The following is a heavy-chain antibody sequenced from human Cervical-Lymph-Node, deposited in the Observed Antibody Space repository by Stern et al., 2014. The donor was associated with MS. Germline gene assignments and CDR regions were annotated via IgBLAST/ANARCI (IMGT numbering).Heavy chain of an antibody. CDR3: ARDAPEQTAVGGPGGRY. CDR1: GGNFINSA. J-gene: IGHJ4*02. Sequence: QVQLVQSGAEMERPGSSVKVSCKASGGNFINSAFSWVRQAPGHGLEWIGGIITLFSTSKYAQSFKGRLTITADKATSTVYMELSSLTSEDTAVYYCARDAPEQTAVGGPGGRYWGQGTLVTVSS. V-gene: IGHV1-69*06. CDR2: IITLFSTS. D-gene: IGHD3-16*01.